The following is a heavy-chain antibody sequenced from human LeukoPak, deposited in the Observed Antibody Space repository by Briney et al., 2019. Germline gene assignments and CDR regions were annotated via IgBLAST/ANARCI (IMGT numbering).Heavy chain of an antibody. CDR1: EFTFSTYD. J-gene: IGHJ4*02. CDR3: ARERSSSAWTFDY. CDR2: ISSNGGNT. Sequence: PGGSLRLSCTASEFTFSTYDMHWVRQAPGKGLEYVSAISSNGGNTYYANSVKGRFTISRDNSMNTLYLQMGSLRAEDMAVYYCARERSSSAWTFDYWGQGTLVTVSS. D-gene: IGHD6-19*01. V-gene: IGHV3-64*01.